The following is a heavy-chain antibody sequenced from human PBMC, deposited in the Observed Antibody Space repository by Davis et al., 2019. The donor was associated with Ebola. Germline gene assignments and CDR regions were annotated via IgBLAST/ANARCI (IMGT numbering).Heavy chain of an antibody. D-gene: IGHD6-13*01. Sequence: GESLKISCKGSGYSFTSYWIGWVRQMPGKGLEWMGIIYPGDSDTRYSPSFQGQVTISADKSISTAYLQWSSLKASDTAMYYCARHVGAGEQQRTRGYFDYWGQGTLVTVSS. CDR2: IYPGDSDT. J-gene: IGHJ4*02. V-gene: IGHV5-51*01. CDR1: GYSFTSYW. CDR3: ARHVGAGEQQRTRGYFDY.